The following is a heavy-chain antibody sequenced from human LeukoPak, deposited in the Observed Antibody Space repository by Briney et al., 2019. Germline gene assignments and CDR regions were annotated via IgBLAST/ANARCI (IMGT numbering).Heavy chain of an antibody. J-gene: IGHJ1*01. CDR3: ARVEVFRVGSYDSSGYYWSH. D-gene: IGHD3-22*01. V-gene: IGHV1-69*13. CDR2: IIPIFGTA. Sequence: SVKVSCKASGYTFTNYGVSWVRQAPGQGLEWMGGIIPIFGTANYAQKFQGRVTITADESTSTAYMELSSLRSEDTAVYYCARVEVFRVGSYDSSGYYWSHWGQGTLVTVSS. CDR1: GYTFTNYG.